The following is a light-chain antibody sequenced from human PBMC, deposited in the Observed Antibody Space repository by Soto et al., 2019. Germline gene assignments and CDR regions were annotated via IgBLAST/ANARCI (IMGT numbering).Light chain of an antibody. Sequence: SVLTQPPSVSGAPGQRVTISCTGSSSNIGAGYDVHWYQRLPGRAPKLLIYGNTNRPSGVPDRFSGSKSGTSASLAITGLQAEDEADYYCLSFDSSLSVVFGGGTKLTVL. CDR1: SSNIGAGYD. CDR3: LSFDSSLSVV. V-gene: IGLV1-40*01. CDR2: GNT. J-gene: IGLJ2*01.